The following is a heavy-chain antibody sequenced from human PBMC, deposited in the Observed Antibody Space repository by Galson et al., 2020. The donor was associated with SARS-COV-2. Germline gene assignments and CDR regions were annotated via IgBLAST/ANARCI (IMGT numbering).Heavy chain of an antibody. Sequence: TLSLTCTVSGDSISSSYFWGWIRQTPGKGLEWLGSIYHSGSTYYNPSLRSRVTISLDTSRNNFSLKLTSVTAADTAVYFCARVGQIAAAATADYWGQGTLVTVS. D-gene: IGHD6-13*01. CDR2: IYHSGST. J-gene: IGHJ4*02. CDR3: ARVGQIAAAATADY. CDR1: GDSISSSYF. V-gene: IGHV4-38-2*02.